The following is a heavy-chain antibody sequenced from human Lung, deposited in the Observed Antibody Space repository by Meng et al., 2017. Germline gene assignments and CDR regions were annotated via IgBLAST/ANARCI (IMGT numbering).Heavy chain of an antibody. CDR2: INHSGST. V-gene: IGHV4-34*01. Sequence: VHLQQLGSVVLKPSGTRSLTWVVSGGSFMDYYWSWIRQPPGKGLEWIGEINHSGSTNYNPSLESRATISVDTSQNNLSLKLSSVTAADSAVYYCARGPTTMAHDIDYWGQGTLVTVSS. CDR3: ARGPTTMAHDIDY. D-gene: IGHD4-11*01. CDR1: GGSFMDYY. J-gene: IGHJ4*02.